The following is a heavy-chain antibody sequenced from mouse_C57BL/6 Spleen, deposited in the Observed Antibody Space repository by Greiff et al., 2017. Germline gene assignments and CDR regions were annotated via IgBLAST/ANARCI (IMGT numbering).Heavy chain of an antibody. V-gene: IGHV1-19*01. Sequence: VQLKESGPVLVKPGASVKMSCKASGYTFTDYYMNWVKQSHGKSLEWIGVINPYNGGTSYNQKFKGKATLTVDKSSSTAYMELNSLTSEDSAVYYCARVKDYDYAMDYWGQGTSVTVSS. CDR2: INPYNGGT. CDR1: GYTFTDYY. CDR3: ARVKDYDYAMDY. J-gene: IGHJ4*01. D-gene: IGHD2-4*01.